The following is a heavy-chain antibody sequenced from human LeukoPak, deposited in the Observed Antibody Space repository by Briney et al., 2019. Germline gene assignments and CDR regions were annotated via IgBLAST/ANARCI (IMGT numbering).Heavy chain of an antibody. Sequence: GGSLRLSCAASGFTFSSYWMSWVRQAPGKGLEWVANIKQDGREKYYVDSVKGRFTISRDNAKNSLYLQMNSLRAEDTAVYYCAREGPETDGGYYYYYMDVWGKGTTVTVSS. CDR3: AREGPETDGGYYYYYMDV. CDR1: GFTFSSYW. D-gene: IGHD1-14*01. J-gene: IGHJ6*03. CDR2: IKQDGREK. V-gene: IGHV3-7*01.